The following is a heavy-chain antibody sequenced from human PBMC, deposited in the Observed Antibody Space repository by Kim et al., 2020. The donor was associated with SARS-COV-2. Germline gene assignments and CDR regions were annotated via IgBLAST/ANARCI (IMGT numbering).Heavy chain of an antibody. CDR2: ISGSSTFM. Sequence: GGSLRLSCAASGFTFSSYTMNWVRQSPGRGLEWVSSISGSSTFMFYADSLQGRFTVSRDNTKNSVYLQMNSLRPDDTAIYYCARWSLVEGNTLKYFDLWGQGTLVTVSS. V-gene: IGHV3-21*01. D-gene: IGHD3-16*01. CDR3: ARWSLVEGNTLKYFDL. J-gene: IGHJ4*02. CDR1: GFTFSSYT.